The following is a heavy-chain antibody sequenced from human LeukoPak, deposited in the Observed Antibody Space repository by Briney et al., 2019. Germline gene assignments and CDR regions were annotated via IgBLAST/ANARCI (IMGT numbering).Heavy chain of an antibody. D-gene: IGHD3-22*01. CDR3: ARGGRSYDSSGYYPIDY. J-gene: IGHJ4*02. Sequence: GASVTVSCTASGYTFTSYGISWVRQAPGQGLEWMGWISAYNGNTNYAQKLQGRVTMTTDTSTSTAYMELRSLRSDDTAVYYCARGGRSYDSSGYYPIDYWGQGTLVTVSS. V-gene: IGHV1-18*01. CDR2: ISAYNGNT. CDR1: GYTFTSYG.